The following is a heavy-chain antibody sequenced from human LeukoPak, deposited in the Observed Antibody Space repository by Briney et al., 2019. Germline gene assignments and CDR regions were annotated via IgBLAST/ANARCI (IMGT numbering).Heavy chain of an antibody. Sequence: ASVKVSCKASGYTFTSYDINWVRQATGQGLEWMGWMNPNSGNTGYAQKFQGRVTITRNTSISTAYMELSSLRSEDTAVYYCARSDRGYSNFDIWGQGTMVTVSS. J-gene: IGHJ3*02. CDR3: ARSDRGYSNFDI. D-gene: IGHD6-13*01. V-gene: IGHV1-8*03. CDR1: GYTFTSYD. CDR2: MNPNSGNT.